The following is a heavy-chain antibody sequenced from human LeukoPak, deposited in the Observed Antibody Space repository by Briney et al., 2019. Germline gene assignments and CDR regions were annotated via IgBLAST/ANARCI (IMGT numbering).Heavy chain of an antibody. CDR1: GYTFTNYY. Sequence: ASVKVSCKASGYTFTNYYIHWVRQAPGQGLEWMGITDPIGGSTNYAQKFQGRVTMTRDTSISTAYMELSRLRSDDTAVYYCARDGVAEGYYYGMDVWGQGTTVTVSS. CDR3: ARDGVAEGYYYGMDV. D-gene: IGHD3-3*01. J-gene: IGHJ6*02. V-gene: IGHV1-46*01. CDR2: TDPIGGST.